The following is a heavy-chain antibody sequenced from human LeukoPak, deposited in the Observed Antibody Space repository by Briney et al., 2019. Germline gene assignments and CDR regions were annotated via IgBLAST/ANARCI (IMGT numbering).Heavy chain of an antibody. V-gene: IGHV3-21*01. Sequence: TGGSLRLSCAASGFTFSSYSMIWLRPAPGKGLEWVSSISSSSSYIYYADSVKGRFTISRDNAKDSLYLQMNSLRAEDTAVYYCAREPDIYALGDWGQGTLVTVSS. CDR1: GFTFSSYS. D-gene: IGHD2-15*01. CDR3: AREPDIYALGD. CDR2: ISSSSSYI. J-gene: IGHJ4*02.